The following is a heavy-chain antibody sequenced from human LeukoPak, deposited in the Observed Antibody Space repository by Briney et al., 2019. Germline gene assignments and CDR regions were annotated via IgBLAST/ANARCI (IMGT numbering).Heavy chain of an antibody. CDR1: GFTFSSRDW. D-gene: IGHD3-16*01. V-gene: IGHV3-7*01. CDR2: IKQDGSEK. Sequence: GGSLRLSCVASGFTFSSRDWMTWVRQAPGKGLEWVANIKQDGSEKNYVDSVKGRFTISRDNAKNSVDLQMNSLRVEDTAVYFCARDYIGGWNDHWGQGTLVTVSS. J-gene: IGHJ4*02. CDR3: ARDYIGGWNDH.